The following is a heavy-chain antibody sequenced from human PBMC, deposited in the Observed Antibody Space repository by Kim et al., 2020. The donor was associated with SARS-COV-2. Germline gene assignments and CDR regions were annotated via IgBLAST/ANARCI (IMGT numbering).Heavy chain of an antibody. CDR1: GFTFSSYW. V-gene: IGHV3-74*01. J-gene: IGHJ4*01. CDR2: INSDGSST. Sequence: GGSLRLSCAASGFTFSSYWMHWVRQAPGKGLVWVSRINSDGSSTNYADSVKGRFTVSRDNAKDTLYLQMDSLRAEDASVYYCARVFGVTFYSGLDDWGQG. D-gene: IGHD3-3*01. CDR3: ARVFGVTFYSGLDD.